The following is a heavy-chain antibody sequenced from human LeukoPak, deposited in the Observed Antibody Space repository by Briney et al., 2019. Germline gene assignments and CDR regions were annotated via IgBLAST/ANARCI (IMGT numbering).Heavy chain of an antibody. D-gene: IGHD3-10*01. V-gene: IGHV4-39*01. J-gene: IGHJ6*03. Sequence: SETLSLTCTVSGGSISSSSYYWGWIRQPPGTGLEWLGSIYYSGSTYYNPSLKSRVTISVDTSKNQFSLKLSSVTAADTAVYYCAGTMVRGVINYMDVWGKGTTVTISS. CDR1: GGSISSSSYY. CDR2: IYYSGST. CDR3: AGTMVRGVINYMDV.